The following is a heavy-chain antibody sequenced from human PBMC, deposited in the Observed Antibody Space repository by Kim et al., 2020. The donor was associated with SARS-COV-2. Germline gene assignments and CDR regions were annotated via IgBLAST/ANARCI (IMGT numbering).Heavy chain of an antibody. Sequence: VSVKSRITINHDTPKNQFSLQLTSVTPEDTAVYYCARESYLLTSYGMDVWGQGTTVTVSS. V-gene: IGHV6-1*01. D-gene: IGHD3-10*01. CDR3: ARESYLLTSYGMDV. J-gene: IGHJ6*02.